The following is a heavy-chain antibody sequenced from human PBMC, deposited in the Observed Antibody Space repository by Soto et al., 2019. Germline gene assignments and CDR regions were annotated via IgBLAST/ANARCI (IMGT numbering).Heavy chain of an antibody. Sequence: ASVKVSCKASGFTFTSSAVQWVRQARGQRLEWIGWIVVGSGNTNYAQKFQERVTITRDMSTSTAYMELSSLRSEDTAVYYYAADSPDFWSGSDLYYYYYYGMDVWGQGTTVTVSS. CDR1: GFTFTSSA. D-gene: IGHD3-3*01. V-gene: IGHV1-58*01. CDR2: IVVGSGNT. CDR3: AADSPDFWSGSDLYYYYYYGMDV. J-gene: IGHJ6*02.